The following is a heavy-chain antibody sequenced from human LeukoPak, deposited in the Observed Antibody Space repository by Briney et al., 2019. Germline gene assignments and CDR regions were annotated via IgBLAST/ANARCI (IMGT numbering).Heavy chain of an antibody. D-gene: IGHD6-6*01. Sequence: PSETLSLTCTVSGGSISSYYWSWIRQPPGKGLEWIGYIHYSGSTNYNPSLKSRVTISVDTSKNQFSLKLRFVTAADTAAYYCARARSSRASGWFDPWGQGTLVTVSS. CDR1: GGSISSYY. V-gene: IGHV4-59*01. CDR3: ARARSSRASGWFDP. J-gene: IGHJ5*02. CDR2: IHYSGST.